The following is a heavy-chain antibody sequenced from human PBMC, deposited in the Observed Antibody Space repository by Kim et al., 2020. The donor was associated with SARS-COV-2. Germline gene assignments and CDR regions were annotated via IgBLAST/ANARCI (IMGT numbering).Heavy chain of an antibody. D-gene: IGHD2-8*01. CDR3: ASQGSRDNGYFDY. V-gene: IGHV4-59*08. J-gene: IGHJ4*02. Sequence: TPALMSRFTISVDTSKTQFSRKLGSVTAADTAVYYCASQGSRDNGYFDYWGQGTLVTVSS.